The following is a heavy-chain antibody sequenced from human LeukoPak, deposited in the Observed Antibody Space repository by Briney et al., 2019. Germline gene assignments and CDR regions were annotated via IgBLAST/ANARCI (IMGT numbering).Heavy chain of an antibody. CDR2: VYYSGST. V-gene: IGHV4-61*01. Sequence: SETLSLTCTVSGASVSSGSYYWSWIRQPPGKGLEWIGYVYYSGSTKYNPSLESRVTISVDTSKNRFSLKLNSVTAADTAMYYCASPTQVGAIISDYWGQGTLVTVSS. CDR1: GASVSSGSYY. CDR3: ASPTQVGAIISDY. D-gene: IGHD1-26*01. J-gene: IGHJ4*02.